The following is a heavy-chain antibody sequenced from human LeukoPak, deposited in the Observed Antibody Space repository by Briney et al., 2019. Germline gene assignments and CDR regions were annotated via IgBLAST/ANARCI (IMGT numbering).Heavy chain of an antibody. D-gene: IGHD3-10*01. J-gene: IGHJ6*03. CDR2: IRYDGSNK. Sequence: PGGSLRLSCAAPGFTFSSYGVHSVREAPGKGLEWVAFIRYDGSNKYYADSAKGRFTISRDNSKNTLYLQMNSLRAEDTAVYYCAADGYYYGSGTWWREERNYYYYMDVWGKGTTVTISS. CDR3: AADGYYYGSGTWWREERNYYYYMDV. CDR1: GFTFSSYG. V-gene: IGHV3-30*02.